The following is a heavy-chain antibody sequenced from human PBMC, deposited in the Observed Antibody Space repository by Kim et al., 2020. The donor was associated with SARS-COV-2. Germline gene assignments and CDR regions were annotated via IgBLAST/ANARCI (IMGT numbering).Heavy chain of an antibody. Sequence: GGSLRLSCSASGITFSRYAMHWVRQAPGKGLECVSGIRYNGYSTYYADSVRGRFTISRDDSKNTLYLQMNSLRPEDTAVYYCVPIGYCNSGSCYIPDYWGQGTLVTVSS. CDR3: VPIGYCNSGSCYIPDY. D-gene: IGHD2-2*02. CDR2: IRYNGYST. CDR1: GITFSRYA. J-gene: IGHJ4*02. V-gene: IGHV3-64D*06.